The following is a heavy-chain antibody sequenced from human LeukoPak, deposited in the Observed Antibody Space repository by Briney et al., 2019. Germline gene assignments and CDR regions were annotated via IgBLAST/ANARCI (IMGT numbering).Heavy chain of an antibody. CDR2: IKQDGSEK. CDR3: ARALDS. V-gene: IGHV3-7*03. Sequence: GGSLRLSCAASGFTFINYAMDWVRQAPGKGLEWVANIKQDGSEKHYVDSVRGRFTISRDNAKNSLYLQMNSLRVEDTAVYYCARALDSWGQGTLVTVSS. J-gene: IGHJ4*02. CDR1: GFTFINYA.